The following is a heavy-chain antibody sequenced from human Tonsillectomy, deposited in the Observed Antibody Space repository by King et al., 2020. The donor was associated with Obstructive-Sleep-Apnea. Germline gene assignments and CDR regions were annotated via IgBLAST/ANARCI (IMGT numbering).Heavy chain of an antibody. CDR1: GFTFDDYA. D-gene: IGHD3-22*01. CDR3: AKGLRYYYDSSGSPVGY. J-gene: IGHJ4*02. Sequence: QLVQSGGGLVQPGRSLRLSCAASGFTFDDYAMHWVRQAPGKGLEWVSGISWNSGSIGYADSVKGRFTISRDNAKNSLYLQMNSLRAEDTALYYCAKGLRYYYDSSGSPVGYWGQGTLVTVSS. V-gene: IGHV3-9*01. CDR2: ISWNSGSI.